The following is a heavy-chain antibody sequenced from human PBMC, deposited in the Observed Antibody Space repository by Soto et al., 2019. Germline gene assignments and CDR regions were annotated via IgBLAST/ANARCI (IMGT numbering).Heavy chain of an antibody. J-gene: IGHJ6*02. CDR2: ISYDGSNK. V-gene: IGHV3-30-3*01. Sequence: GGSLRLSCAASGFTFSSYAMHWVRQAPGKGLEWVAVISYDGSNKYYADSVKGRFTISRDNSKNTLYLQMNSLRAEDTAVYYCARDVGIAVAGTRNYYYYGMDVWGQGTTVTVSS. D-gene: IGHD6-19*01. CDR3: ARDVGIAVAGTRNYYYYGMDV. CDR1: GFTFSSYA.